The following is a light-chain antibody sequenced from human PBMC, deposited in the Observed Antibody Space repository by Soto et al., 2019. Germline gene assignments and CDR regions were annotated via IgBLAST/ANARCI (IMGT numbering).Light chain of an antibody. J-gene: IGLJ2*01. CDR2: EGS. V-gene: IGLV2-11*01. Sequence: QSVLTQPRSVSGSPGQSVTISCTGTSSDVDDYNYVSWFQQHPGKAPKLIIYEGSKRPSGVSNRFSGSKSGNTASLTISGLQTEDEADYYCCSYARSNFVVFGGGTKVTVL. CDR1: SSDVDDYNY. CDR3: CSYARSNFVV.